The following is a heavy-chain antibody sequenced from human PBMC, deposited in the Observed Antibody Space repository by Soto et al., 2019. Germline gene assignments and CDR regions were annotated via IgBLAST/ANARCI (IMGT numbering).Heavy chain of an antibody. V-gene: IGHV4-61*01. CDR3: ASNPLPLKDKAMVYFDY. CDR1: GGSVSSGSYY. Sequence: TLSLTCTVSGGSVSSGSYYWSWIRQPPGKGLEWIGYIYYSGSTNYNPSLKSRVTISVDTSKNQFSLKLSSVTAADTAVYYCASNPLPLKDKAMVYFDYWGQGTLVTVSS. D-gene: IGHD5-18*01. CDR2: IYYSGST. J-gene: IGHJ4*02.